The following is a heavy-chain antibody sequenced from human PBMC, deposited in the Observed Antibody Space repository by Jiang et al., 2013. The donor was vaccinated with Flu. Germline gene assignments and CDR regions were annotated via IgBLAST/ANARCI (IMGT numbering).Heavy chain of an antibody. CDR3: ARDRAAAAIDY. CDR1: GFTFSSYG. Sequence: AASGFTFSSYGMHWVRQAPGKGLEWVAVIWYDGSNKYYADSVKGRFTISRDNSKNTLYLQMNSLRAEDTAVYYCARDRAAAAIDYWGQGTLVTVSS. CDR2: IWYDGSNK. V-gene: IGHV3-33*01. J-gene: IGHJ4*02. D-gene: IGHD6-13*01.